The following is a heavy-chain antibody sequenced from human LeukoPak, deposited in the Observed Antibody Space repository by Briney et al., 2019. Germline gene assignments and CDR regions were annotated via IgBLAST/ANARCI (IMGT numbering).Heavy chain of an antibody. V-gene: IGHV4-39*07. J-gene: IGHJ4*02. Sequence: PSETLSLACTVSGDSISTSNSYWGWIRQPPGKGLEWIGSIYYSGNTYYNPSLKSRVTISVDTSMNQFSLKLSSVTAADTAVYYCARSEWIQLWFEYWGQGTLVTVSS. CDR3: ARSEWIQLWFEY. CDR1: GDSISTSNSY. D-gene: IGHD5-18*01. CDR2: IYYSGNT.